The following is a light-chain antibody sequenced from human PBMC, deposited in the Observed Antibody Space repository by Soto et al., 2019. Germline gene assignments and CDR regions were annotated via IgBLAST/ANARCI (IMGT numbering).Light chain of an antibody. CDR2: LNSDGRH. CDR1: SGHSSYA. CDR3: QTWGTGILV. Sequence: QLVLTQSPSASASLGASVKLTCTLSSGHSSYAIAWHQQQPEKGPRYLMKLNSDGRHSKGDGIPDRFSGSSSGTERYLTISSLPSEDEADYYCQTWGTGILVFGGGTQLTVL. J-gene: IGLJ2*01. V-gene: IGLV4-69*01.